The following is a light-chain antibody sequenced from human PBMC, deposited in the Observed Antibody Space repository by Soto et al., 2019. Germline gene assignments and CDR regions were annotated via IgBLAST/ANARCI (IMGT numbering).Light chain of an antibody. Sequence: QPVLTQSHSASGTPGQRVTISCSGSSSNIGTSSVHWFQQLPGTAPKLLISTTNQRPSGVPERFSGSKSGTSASLAISGLQSEDEADYYCAAWDDSLNGHVFGTGTELTVL. V-gene: IGLV1-44*01. CDR3: AAWDDSLNGHV. J-gene: IGLJ1*01. CDR2: TTN. CDR1: SSNIGTSS.